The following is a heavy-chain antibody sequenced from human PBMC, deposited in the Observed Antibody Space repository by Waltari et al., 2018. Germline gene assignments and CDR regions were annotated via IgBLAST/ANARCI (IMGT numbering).Heavy chain of an antibody. J-gene: IGHJ5*02. Sequence: QVQLQASGSGLVKPSETLSLTCSVSGVSITNTSSYWAWIPQPPGKGLEWIGNIYYCGSTYYNPSINSRVPMSVDTSKNQFSLNLNSVTAADTAVYYCARAARILITFGGVSAFDPWGQGTLVTVSS. CDR1: GVSITNTSSY. V-gene: IGHV4-39*01. CDR2: IYYCGST. CDR3: ARAARILITFGGVSAFDP. D-gene: IGHD3-16*01.